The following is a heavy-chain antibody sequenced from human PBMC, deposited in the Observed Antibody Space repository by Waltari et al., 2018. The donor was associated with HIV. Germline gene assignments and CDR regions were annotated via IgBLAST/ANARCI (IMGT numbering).Heavy chain of an antibody. D-gene: IGHD3-10*01. CDR2: ISWNSGSI. J-gene: IGHJ6*02. CDR1: GFTFDAYA. CDR3: AKGTAEYYGSGRLGV. Sequence: EVQLVESGGGLVQPGRSLRLSCAASGFTFDAYAMHWVRQSPGKGLEWVSGISWNSGSIGYADSVKGRFTISRDNAKNSLYLQMNSLRAEDTALYYCAKGTAEYYGSGRLGVWGQGTTVTVSS. V-gene: IGHV3-9*01.